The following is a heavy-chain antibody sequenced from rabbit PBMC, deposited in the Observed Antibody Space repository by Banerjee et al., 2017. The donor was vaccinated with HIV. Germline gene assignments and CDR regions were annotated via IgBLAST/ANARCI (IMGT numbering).Heavy chain of an antibody. CDR1: GFSFSSSQW. J-gene: IGHJ4*01. CDR2: IYAGSSGGT. V-gene: IGHV1S40*01. Sequence: QSLEESRGDLVKPGASLTLTCTASGFSFSSSQWICWVRQAPGKGLEWIACIYAGSSGGTYYASWAKGRFTISKTSSTTVTLQMTSLTAADTATYFCARDAGYAGYGYAGYLNLWGPGTLVTVS. D-gene: IGHD6-1*01. CDR3: ARDAGYAGYGYAGYLNL.